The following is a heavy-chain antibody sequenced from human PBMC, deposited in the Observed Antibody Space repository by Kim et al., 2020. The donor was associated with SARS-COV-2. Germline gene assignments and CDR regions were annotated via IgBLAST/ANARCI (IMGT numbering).Heavy chain of an antibody. J-gene: IGHJ4*02. CDR2: IWYDGSNK. CDR3: ARGRTRGPTVTTLPN. V-gene: IGHV3-33*01. CDR1: GFTFSSYG. D-gene: IGHD4-17*01. Sequence: GGSLRLSCAASGFTFSSYGMHWVRQAPGKGLEWVAVIWYDGSNKYYADSVKGRFTISRDNSKNTLYLQMNSLRAEDTAVYYCARGRTRGPTVTTLPNWGQGTLVTVSS.